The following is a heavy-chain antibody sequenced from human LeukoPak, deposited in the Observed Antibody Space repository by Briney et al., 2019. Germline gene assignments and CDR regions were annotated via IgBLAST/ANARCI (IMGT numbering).Heavy chain of an antibody. V-gene: IGHV1-46*01. J-gene: IGHJ4*02. Sequence: GASVKVSCKASGYTFTSYYMHWVRQAPGQGLEWMGIINPSGGSTSYAQKFLGRVTMTRDTSTSTVYMELSSLRSEDTAVYYCARGRRYCSGGSCYVGYFDYWGQGTLVTVSS. D-gene: IGHD2-15*01. CDR1: GYTFTSYY. CDR3: ARGRRYCSGGSCYVGYFDY. CDR2: INPSGGST.